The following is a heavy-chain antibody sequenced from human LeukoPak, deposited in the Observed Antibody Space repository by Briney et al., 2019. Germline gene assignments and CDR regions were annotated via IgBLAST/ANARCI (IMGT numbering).Heavy chain of an antibody. D-gene: IGHD5-12*01. V-gene: IGHV4-34*01. CDR1: GGSFSGYY. CDR2: INHSGST. Sequence: SETLSLTCAVYGGSFSGYYWSWIRQPPGKGLEWIGEINHSGSTNYNPSLKSRVTISVDTSKNQFSLKLSSVTAADTAVYYCARMATMGNYFDYWGQGTLVTVSS. CDR3: ARMATMGNYFDY. J-gene: IGHJ4*02.